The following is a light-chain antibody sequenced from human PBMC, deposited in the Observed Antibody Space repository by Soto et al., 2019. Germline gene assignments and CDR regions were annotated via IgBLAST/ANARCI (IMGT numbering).Light chain of an antibody. V-gene: IGKV3-20*01. CDR2: GAS. CDR3: QQYGNSPKT. J-gene: IGKJ1*01. Sequence: EIVLTQSPGTLSLSPGDSATLSCRASQSVSSTFLAWYQHKPGRPPRLLIHGASSRATGIPDRFTGSGSGTDFTLTITRLAREDFAVYYCQQYGNSPKTFGQGTKVDIK. CDR1: QSVSSTF.